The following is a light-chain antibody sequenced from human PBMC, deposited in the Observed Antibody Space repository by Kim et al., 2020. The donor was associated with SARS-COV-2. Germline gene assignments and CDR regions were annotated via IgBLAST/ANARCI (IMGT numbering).Light chain of an antibody. Sequence: SVSPGARATPARRAIQSVSSNLAWYQQKPGQAPRLLIYGTATRATGIPSRFSGSGSGTEFTLTISSLQSEDFAVYAGQQYNKWQYTFGQGTKLEI. V-gene: IGKV3-15*01. CDR2: GTA. J-gene: IGKJ2*01. CDR3: QQYNKWQYT. CDR1: QSVSSN.